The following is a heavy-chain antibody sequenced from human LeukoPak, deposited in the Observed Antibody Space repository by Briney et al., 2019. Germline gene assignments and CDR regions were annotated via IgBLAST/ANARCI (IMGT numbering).Heavy chain of an antibody. CDR2: INPNSGGT. CDR1: GYTFTGYY. Sequence: EASVKVSCKASGYTFTGYYMHWVRQAPGQGLEWMGWINPNSGGTNYAQKFQGRVTMTRDTSISTAYMELRSLRSDDTAVYYCARDPIRGNSALVYWGQGTLVTVSS. J-gene: IGHJ4*02. CDR3: ARDPIRGNSALVY. D-gene: IGHD4-23*01. V-gene: IGHV1-2*02.